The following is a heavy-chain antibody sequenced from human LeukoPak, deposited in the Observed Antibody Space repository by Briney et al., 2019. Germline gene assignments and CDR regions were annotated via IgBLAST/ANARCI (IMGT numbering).Heavy chain of an antibody. CDR2: INPSGGPA. J-gene: IGHJ4*02. CDR3: AREAIFGVVREYYFDL. CDR1: GYTFTRYH. V-gene: IGHV1-46*01. D-gene: IGHD3-3*01. Sequence: ASVTVSCKASGYTFTRYHIHWVRQAPGQGLEWMGAINPSGGPATYAQKFQGRVTLTRDASTTTVYMEVNSLRSDDTAVYYCAREAIFGVVREYYFDLWGQGTLVTVS.